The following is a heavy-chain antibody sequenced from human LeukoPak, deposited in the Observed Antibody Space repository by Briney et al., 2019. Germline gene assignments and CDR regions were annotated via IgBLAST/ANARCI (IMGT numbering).Heavy chain of an antibody. CDR1: GYTFTNYY. CDR2: INPSGGST. Sequence: ASVKVSCKASGYTFTNYYMHWVRQAPGQGIEWMGMINPSGGSTSYAQKFQGRVTMNRDTSTSTVYIELSSLRSEDSAVYYCARDTPNCSGGSCYSGDAFDIWGQRTMVTVSS. CDR3: ARDTPNCSGGSCYSGDAFDI. D-gene: IGHD2-15*01. J-gene: IGHJ3*02. V-gene: IGHV1-46*03.